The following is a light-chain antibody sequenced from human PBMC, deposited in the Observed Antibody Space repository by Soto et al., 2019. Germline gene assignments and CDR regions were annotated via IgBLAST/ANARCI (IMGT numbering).Light chain of an antibody. CDR2: GTF. V-gene: IGKV3-20*01. CDR3: QHYGISLT. J-gene: IGKJ4*01. CDR1: ESISSCH. Sequence: EIVLTQSAGTLSLSPGERATVSCWASESISSCHLAWFQQSLGQAPRLLIYGTFIRATGIPERFSGSGSGTDFPLTISRLEPEDFAVYFCQHYGISLTFGGGTRVEI.